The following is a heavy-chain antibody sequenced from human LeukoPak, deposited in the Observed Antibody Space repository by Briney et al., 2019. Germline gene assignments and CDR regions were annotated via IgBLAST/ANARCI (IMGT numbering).Heavy chain of an antibody. CDR2: IWYDGSNK. V-gene: IGHV3-33*01. CDR3: ARDLRYSPGVFLDY. J-gene: IGHJ4*02. CDR1: GFTFSSYG. Sequence: GGSLRLSCAASGFTFSSYGMHWVRQAPGKGLEGVAVIWYDGSNKYYADSVKGRFTISRDNSKNTLYLQMNSLRDEDTAVYYCARDLRYSPGVFLDYWGQGTLVTVSS. D-gene: IGHD5-18*01.